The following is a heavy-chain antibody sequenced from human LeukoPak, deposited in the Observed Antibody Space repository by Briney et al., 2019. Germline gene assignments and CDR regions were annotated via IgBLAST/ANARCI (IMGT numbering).Heavy chain of an antibody. J-gene: IGHJ4*02. D-gene: IGHD4-17*01. CDR2: IYHSGST. Sequence: SETLSLICTVSGYSISSGYYWGWIRQPPGKGLEWIGSIYHSGSTYYNPSLKSRVTISVDTSKNQFSLKLSSVTAADTAVYYCARVGGDYDGGYFDYWGQGTLVTVSS. CDR3: ARVGGDYDGGYFDY. CDR1: GYSISSGYY. V-gene: IGHV4-38-2*02.